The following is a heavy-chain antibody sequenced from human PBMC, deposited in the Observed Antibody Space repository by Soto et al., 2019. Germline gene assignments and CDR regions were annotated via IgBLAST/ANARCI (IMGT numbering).Heavy chain of an antibody. Sequence: QIKLVQSGSEVKKPGASVTVSCKTSGYTFNNFGISWVRQAPEQGLEWMGWISAFNSNTKYAQKFQGRVTMTTDTGTSTAYMELRSLRSDDTAVYYCARDRTLVTATRAVDYWGQGTPVTVSS. CDR3: ARDRTLVTATRAVDY. CDR2: ISAFNSNT. J-gene: IGHJ4*02. CDR1: GYTFNNFG. V-gene: IGHV1-18*01. D-gene: IGHD2-21*02.